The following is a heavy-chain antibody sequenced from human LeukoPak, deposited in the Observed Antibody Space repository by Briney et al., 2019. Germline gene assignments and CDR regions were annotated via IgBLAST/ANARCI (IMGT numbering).Heavy chain of an antibody. CDR2: IYSGGST. V-gene: IGHV3-66*01. CDR3: ARALYYDSSGYYQVEYFQH. Sequence: GGSLRLSCAASGFTVSNNYMNWVRQAPGKGLEWVSVIYSGGSTYYADSVKGRFTISRDNSKNTLYLQMNSLRAEDTAVCYCARALYYDSSGYYQVEYFQHWGQGTLVTVSS. D-gene: IGHD3-22*01. J-gene: IGHJ1*01. CDR1: GFTVSNNY.